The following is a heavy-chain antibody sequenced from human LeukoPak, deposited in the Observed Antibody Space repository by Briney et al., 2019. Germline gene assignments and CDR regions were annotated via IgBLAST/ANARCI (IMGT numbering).Heavy chain of an antibody. J-gene: IGHJ4*02. D-gene: IGHD6-19*01. V-gene: IGHV4-59*01. CDR2: IYYTGST. CDR1: GGSISSYY. Sequence: SETPSLTCTVSGGSISSYYWSWIRQPPGKGLEWIGYIYYTGSTNYNPSLKSRVTISVDTSKKQFSLKLTSVTAADTAVYYCARQWLAFDSWGQGSLVTVSS. CDR3: ARQWLAFDS.